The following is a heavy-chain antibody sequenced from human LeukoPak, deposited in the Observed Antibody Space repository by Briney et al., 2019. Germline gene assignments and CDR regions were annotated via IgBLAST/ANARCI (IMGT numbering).Heavy chain of an antibody. CDR3: ARDRAGYFYAMDV. V-gene: IGHV3-9*01. CDR1: GFTFGDYA. Sequence: GRSLRLSCAASGFTFGDYAMHWVRQAPGKGLEWVSGINWKSNNIGYADSVKGRFTISRDNAKNSLYLQMNSLRTEDTALYYCARDRAGYFYAMDVWGQGTSVTVSS. D-gene: IGHD6-13*01. J-gene: IGHJ6*02. CDR2: INWKSNNI.